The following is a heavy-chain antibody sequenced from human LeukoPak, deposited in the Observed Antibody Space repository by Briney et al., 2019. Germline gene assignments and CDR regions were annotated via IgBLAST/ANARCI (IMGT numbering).Heavy chain of an antibody. CDR2: ISWNGGST. CDR3: ARDLKRLAAVQPPEFDY. CDR1: GFTFSSYA. Sequence: GGSLRLSCAASGFTFSSYAMSWVRQAPGKGLEWVSGISWNGGSTGYGDSVEGRFTISRDNAKNSLYLQMDGLRGEDTALYYCARDLKRLAAVQPPEFDYRGQGTLVTVSS. V-gene: IGHV3-20*04. J-gene: IGHJ4*02. D-gene: IGHD6-13*01.